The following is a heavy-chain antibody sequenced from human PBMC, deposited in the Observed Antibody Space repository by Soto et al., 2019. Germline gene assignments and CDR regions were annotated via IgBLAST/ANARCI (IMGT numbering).Heavy chain of an antibody. CDR1: GGTFSSYA. Sequence: GASVKVSCKASGGTFSSYAISWVRQAPGQGLEWMGGIIPIFGTANYAQKFQGRVTMTTDTSTSTAYMELRSLRSDDTAVYYCARDLGYDSSGYYDYWGQGTLVTVSS. CDR2: IIPIFGTA. J-gene: IGHJ4*02. D-gene: IGHD3-22*01. CDR3: ARDLGYDSSGYYDY. V-gene: IGHV1-69*05.